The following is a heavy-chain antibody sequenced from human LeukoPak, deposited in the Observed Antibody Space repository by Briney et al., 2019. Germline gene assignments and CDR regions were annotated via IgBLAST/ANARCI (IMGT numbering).Heavy chain of an antibody. V-gene: IGHV3-30*02. Sequence: PGGSLRLSCAASGFTFSSYWMSWVRQAPGKGLEWVAFIRFDGSNEYYGDSVKGRFTISRDNSKNTVDLQMNSLRAEDTAVYYCARGPSPVVPAASYWGQGTLVTVSS. D-gene: IGHD2-2*01. CDR2: IRFDGSNE. CDR3: ARGPSPVVPAASY. CDR1: GFTFSSYW. J-gene: IGHJ4*02.